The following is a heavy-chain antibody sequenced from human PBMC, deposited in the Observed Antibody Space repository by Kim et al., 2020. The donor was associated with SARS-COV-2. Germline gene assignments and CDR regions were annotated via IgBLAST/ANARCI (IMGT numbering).Heavy chain of an antibody. CDR3: ARESGYQLLFQYDTFYI. CDR2: ISYDGSNK. V-gene: IGHV3-30*04. J-gene: IGHJ3*02. CDR1: GFTFSSYA. Sequence: GGSLRLSCAASGFTFSSYAMHWVRQAPGKGLEWVAVISYDGSNKYYADSVKGRFTISRDNSKNTLYLQMNSLRAEDTAVYYCARESGYQLLFQYDTFYIWGQKTIVSLSS. D-gene: IGHD2-2*01.